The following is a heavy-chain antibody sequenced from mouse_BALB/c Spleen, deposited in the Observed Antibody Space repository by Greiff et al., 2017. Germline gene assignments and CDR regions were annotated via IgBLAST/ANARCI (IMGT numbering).Heavy chain of an antibody. V-gene: IGHV5-17*02. CDR1: GFTFSSFG. D-gene: IGHD2-10*02. CDR3: AKGGEYGNYVWFAY. J-gene: IGHJ3*01. Sequence: EVQRVESGGGLVQPGGSRKLSCAASGFTFSSFGMHWVRQAPEKGLEWVAYISSGSSTIYYADTVKGRFTISRDNPKNTLFLQMTSLRSEDTAMYYCAKGGEYGNYVWFAYWGQGTLVTVSA. CDR2: ISSGSSTI.